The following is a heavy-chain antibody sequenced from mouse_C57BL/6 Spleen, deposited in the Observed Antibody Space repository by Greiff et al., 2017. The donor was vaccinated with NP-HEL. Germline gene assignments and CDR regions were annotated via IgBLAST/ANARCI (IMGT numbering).Heavy chain of an antibody. J-gene: IGHJ1*03. V-gene: IGHV1-55*01. CDR1: GYTFTSYW. Sequence: QVQLKESGAELVKPGASVKMSCKASGYTFTSYWITWVKQRPGQGLEWIGDIYPGSGSTNYNEKFKSKATLTVDTSSSTAYMQLSSLTSEDSAVYYCARGGGNYVRWYFDVWGTGTTVTVSS. CDR2: IYPGSGST. CDR3: ARGGGNYVRWYFDV. D-gene: IGHD2-1*01.